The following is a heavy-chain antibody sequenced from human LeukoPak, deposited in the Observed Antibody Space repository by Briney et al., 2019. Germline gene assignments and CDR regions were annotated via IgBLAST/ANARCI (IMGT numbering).Heavy chain of an antibody. CDR1: GGSISSSSYY. CDR2: IYYSGST. D-gene: IGHD6-13*01. Sequence: KPSETLSLTCTVSGGSISSSSYYWGWIRQPPGKGLEWIGSIYYSGSTYYNPSLKSRVTISVDTSKNQFSLKLSSVTAADTAVYYCASDLKEDQQQLGPGAFDIWGQGTMVTVSS. V-gene: IGHV4-39*01. J-gene: IGHJ3*02. CDR3: ASDLKEDQQQLGPGAFDI.